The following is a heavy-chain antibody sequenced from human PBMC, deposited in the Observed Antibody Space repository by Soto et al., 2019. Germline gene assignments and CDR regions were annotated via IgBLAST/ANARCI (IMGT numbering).Heavy chain of an antibody. CDR2: IYHSGST. D-gene: IGHD3-22*01. J-gene: IGHJ5*02. V-gene: IGHV4-4*02. CDR1: GGSLSSSTW. CDR3: ASIYDSSGYYYGNNWFDP. Sequence: SQTLPLTCAVSGGSLSSSTWRSWVRQPPGKGLEWIGEIYHSGSTYYNPSLKSRVTISVDRSKNQFSLKLSSVTAADTAVYYCASIYDSSGYYYGNNWFDPWGQGTLVTVS.